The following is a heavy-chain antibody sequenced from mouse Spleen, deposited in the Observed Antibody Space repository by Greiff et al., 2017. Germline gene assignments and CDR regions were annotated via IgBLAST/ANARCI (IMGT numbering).Heavy chain of an antibody. V-gene: IGHV3-6*01. CDR1: GYSITSGYY. D-gene: IGHD4-1*01. CDR3: ERDAGTRAMDY. CDR2: ISYDGSN. Sequence: EVQLQESGPGLVKPSQSLSLTCSVTGYSITSGYYWNWIRQFPGNKLEWMGYISYDGSNNYNPSLKNRISITRDTSKNQFFLKLNSVTTEDTATYYCERDAGTRAMDYWGQGTSVTVSS. J-gene: IGHJ4*01.